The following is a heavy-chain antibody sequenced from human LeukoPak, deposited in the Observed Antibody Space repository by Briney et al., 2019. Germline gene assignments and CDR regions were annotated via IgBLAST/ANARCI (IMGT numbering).Heavy chain of an antibody. V-gene: IGHV1-8*01. CDR2: MNPESGNT. D-gene: IGHD1-1*01. Sequence: ASVKVSCKASGHTFTSHHINWVRQATGQGFEWMGWMNPESGNTDLAQKFQGRFTMTWDTSLSTAYMELSSLTSEDTAVYYCARGRPTNLNGIYWGQGTLVSVSS. J-gene: IGHJ4*02. CDR1: GHTFTSHH. CDR3: ARGRPTNLNGIY.